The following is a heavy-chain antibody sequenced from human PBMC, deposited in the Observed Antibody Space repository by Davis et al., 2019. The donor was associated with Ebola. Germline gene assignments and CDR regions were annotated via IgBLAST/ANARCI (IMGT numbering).Heavy chain of an antibody. CDR3: ARAGEDSDWVFGYYFDY. CDR2: ISYDGSNK. J-gene: IGHJ4*02. D-gene: IGHD3-9*01. Sequence: PGGSLRLSCAASGFTFSSYAMHWVRQAPGKGLEWVAVISYDGSNKYYADSVKGRFTISRDNSKNTLYLQMNSLRAEDTAVYYCARAGEDSDWVFGYYFDYWGQGTLVTVSS. V-gene: IGHV3-30-3*01. CDR1: GFTFSSYA.